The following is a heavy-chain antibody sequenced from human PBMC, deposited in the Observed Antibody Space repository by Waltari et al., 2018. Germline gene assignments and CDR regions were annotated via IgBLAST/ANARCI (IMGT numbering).Heavy chain of an antibody. D-gene: IGHD4-17*01. CDR2: ISWNSGSI. CDR3: AKGSIPYGDYLDGMDV. J-gene: IGHJ6*02. Sequence: EVQLVESGGGLVQPGRSLRLSCAASGFTFDDYAMHWVRQAPGKGLEWVSGISWNSGSIGYADSVKGRFTISRDNAKNSLYLQMNSLRAEDMALYYCAKGSIPYGDYLDGMDVWGQGTTVTVSS. V-gene: IGHV3-9*03. CDR1: GFTFDDYA.